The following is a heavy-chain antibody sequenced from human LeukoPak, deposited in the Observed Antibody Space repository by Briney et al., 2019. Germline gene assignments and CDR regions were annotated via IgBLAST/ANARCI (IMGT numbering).Heavy chain of an antibody. Sequence: GASVKVSCKASGYTFTGYYMHWVRQAPGQGLEWMGWISAYNGNTNYAQKLQGRVTMTTDTSTSTAYMELRSLRSDDTAVYYCARDGVSYSRGYYGMDVWGQGTTVTVSS. CDR1: GYTFTGYY. CDR3: ARDGVSYSRGYYGMDV. D-gene: IGHD1-26*01. CDR2: ISAYNGNT. V-gene: IGHV1-18*04. J-gene: IGHJ6*02.